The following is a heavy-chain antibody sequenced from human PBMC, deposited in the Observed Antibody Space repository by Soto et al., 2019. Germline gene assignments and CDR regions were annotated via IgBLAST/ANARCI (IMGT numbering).Heavy chain of an antibody. Sequence: QVQLVQSGAEVKKPGSSVKVSCKASGGTFSSYTISWVRQAPGQGLEWMGRIIPILGIANYAQKFQGRVTITADKSTSTAYMELSSLRSEDTAVYYCARDTVYSSGWYFDSWGQGTLVTVSS. CDR3: ARDTVYSSGWYFDS. CDR1: GGTFSSYT. D-gene: IGHD6-19*01. V-gene: IGHV1-69*08. CDR2: IIPILGIA. J-gene: IGHJ4*02.